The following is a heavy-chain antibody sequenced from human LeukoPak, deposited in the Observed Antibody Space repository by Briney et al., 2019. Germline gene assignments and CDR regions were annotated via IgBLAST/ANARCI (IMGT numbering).Heavy chain of an antibody. CDR2: IYTSGST. CDR3: ARLIGHCYYYMDV. Sequence: NPSQTLSLTCTGSGGSISSGSYYWSWIRQPAGKGLEWIGRIYTSGSTNYNPSLKSRVTISVDTSKNQFSLKLSSVTAADTAVYYCARLIGHCYYYMDVWGKGTTVTVSS. CDR1: GGSISSGSYY. V-gene: IGHV4-61*02. J-gene: IGHJ6*03. D-gene: IGHD3-22*01.